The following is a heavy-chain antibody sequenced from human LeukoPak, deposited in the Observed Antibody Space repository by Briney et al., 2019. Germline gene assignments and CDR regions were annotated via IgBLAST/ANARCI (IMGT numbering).Heavy chain of an antibody. CDR2: INPNSGGT. D-gene: IGHD3-22*01. CDR3: ARDAEPDYYDSSYPFDY. J-gene: IGHJ4*02. Sequence: ASVTVSCKASGYTFTGYYMHWVRQAPGQGLEWMGWINPNSGGTNYAQKFQGRVTMTRDTSISTAYMELSRLRSDDTAVYYCARDAEPDYYDSSYPFDYWGQGTLVTVSS. CDR1: GYTFTGYY. V-gene: IGHV1-2*02.